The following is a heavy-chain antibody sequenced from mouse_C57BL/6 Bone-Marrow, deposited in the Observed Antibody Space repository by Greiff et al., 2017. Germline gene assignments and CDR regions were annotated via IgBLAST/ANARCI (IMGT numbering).Heavy chain of an antibody. V-gene: IGHV1-74*01. CDR1: GYTFTSYW. Sequence: QVQLQQPGAELVKPGASVKVSCKASGYTFTSYWMHWVKQRPGQGLEWIGRIHPSDSDTNYNQKFKGKATLTVDKSASTAYMQRSSLTSEDSAVYYCAISLLDYDYDDYAMDYWGQVTSVTVAS. CDR3: AISLLDYDYDDYAMDY. J-gene: IGHJ4*01. D-gene: IGHD2-4*01. CDR2: IHPSDSDT.